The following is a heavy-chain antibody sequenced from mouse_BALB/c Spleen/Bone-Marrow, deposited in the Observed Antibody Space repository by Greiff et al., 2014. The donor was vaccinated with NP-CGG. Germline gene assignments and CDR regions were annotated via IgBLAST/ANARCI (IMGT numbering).Heavy chain of an antibody. J-gene: IGHJ1*01. CDR3: ASYYGSSWYFDV. Sequence: EVQLQQSGPELVKPGASMKISCKASGYSFTGYTMNWVKQSHGKNLEWIGLINPYNGGTSYNQKFKGKATLTVDKSSRTAYMGFLSLTSEDSAVYYCASYYGSSWYFDVWGAGTTVTVSS. CDR1: GYSFTGYT. V-gene: IGHV1S135*01. D-gene: IGHD1-1*01. CDR2: INPYNGGT.